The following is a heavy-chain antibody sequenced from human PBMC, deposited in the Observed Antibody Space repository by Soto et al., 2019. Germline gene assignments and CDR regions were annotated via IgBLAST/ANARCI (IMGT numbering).Heavy chain of an antibody. D-gene: IGHD3-22*01. V-gene: IGHV1-24*01. Sequence: ASVKVSFKVSGYTLTELSMHWVRQAPGKGLEWMGGFDPEDGETIYAQKFQGRDTMTEDTSTDTAYMELSSLRSEDTAVYSCATAPTYYYDSSGYYLDYWGQGTLVTVSS. CDR3: ATAPTYYYDSSGYYLDY. CDR1: GYTLTELS. CDR2: FDPEDGET. J-gene: IGHJ4*02.